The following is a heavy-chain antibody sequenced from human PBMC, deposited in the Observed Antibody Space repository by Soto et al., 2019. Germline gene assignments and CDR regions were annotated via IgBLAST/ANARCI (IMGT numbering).Heavy chain of an antibody. CDR3: AKDRMNHNGVWDPFDV. CDR2: IGSGPDDS. Sequence: EVKLLESGGDLVQPGGSLRLSCAASGFTFSTYAMSWVRQAPGKGLEWVSSIGSGPDDSASADSVKGRFIISRDNSKNIVSLQMESLRAEDTAIYYCAKDRMNHNGVWDPFDVWGQGTVVTVSS. J-gene: IGHJ3*01. D-gene: IGHD2-8*01. V-gene: IGHV3-23*01. CDR1: GFTFSTYA.